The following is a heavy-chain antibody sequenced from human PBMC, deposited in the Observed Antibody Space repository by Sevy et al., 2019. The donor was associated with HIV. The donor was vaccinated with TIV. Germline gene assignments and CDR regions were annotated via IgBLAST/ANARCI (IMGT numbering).Heavy chain of an antibody. J-gene: IGHJ3*01. CDR1: GFTFNPHP. CDR2: IRVPAYKT. CDR3: AKALNPALESMLEVNLRTLKGFDV. V-gene: IGHV3-23*01. Sequence: GGSLRLSCAASGFTFNPHPLNWVRQAPGKGLEWFSTIRVPAYKTYYADSVKARFTISGDNSQNTLHLQMSSLRADDTAVYYCAKALNPALESMLEVNLRTLKGFDVWGQGTVVTVSS. D-gene: IGHD3-22*01.